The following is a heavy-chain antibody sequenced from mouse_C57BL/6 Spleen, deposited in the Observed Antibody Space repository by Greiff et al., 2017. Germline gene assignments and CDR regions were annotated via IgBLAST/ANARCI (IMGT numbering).Heavy chain of an antibody. CDR1: GYTFTSYW. Sequence: QVQLQQPGAELVRPGTSVKLSCKASGYTFTSYWMHWVKQRPGQGLEWIGVIDPSDSYTNYNQKFKGKATLTVDTSSSTAYMQLSSLTSEDSAVYYCARRDGYYGHFDVWGTGTTVTVSS. J-gene: IGHJ1*03. V-gene: IGHV1-59*01. CDR2: IDPSDSYT. CDR3: ARRDGYYGHFDV. D-gene: IGHD2-3*01.